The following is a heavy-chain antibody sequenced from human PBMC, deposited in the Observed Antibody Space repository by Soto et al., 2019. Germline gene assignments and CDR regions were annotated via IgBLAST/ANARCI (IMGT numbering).Heavy chain of an antibody. CDR1: GFTFSSYD. J-gene: IGHJ6*03. CDR2: IWYDGSNK. Sequence: QVQLVESGGGVVQPGRSLRLSCAASGFTFSSYDMHWVRQAPGKGLEWVAVIWYDGSNKYYADSVKGRFTISRDNSKNTLYLQMNSLRAEDTAVYYCARDREGYMDVWGKGTTVTVSS. CDR3: ARDREGYMDV. V-gene: IGHV3-33*01. D-gene: IGHD1-26*01.